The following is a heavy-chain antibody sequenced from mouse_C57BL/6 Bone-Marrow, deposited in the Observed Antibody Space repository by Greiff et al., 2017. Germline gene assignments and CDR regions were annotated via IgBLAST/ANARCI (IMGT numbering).Heavy chain of an antibody. CDR3: ARIGELDTWFAY. CDR2: IWWDDDK. D-gene: IGHD3-3*01. Sequence: QVTLQESGPGILQPSQTLSLTCSFSGFSLSTFGLGVGWIRPPSGQGLEWLALIWWDDDKYYNPALKSRLTISKDTSNNQVFLKSAKVDTADTATYYGARIGELDTWFAYWGQGTLVTVSA. V-gene: IGHV8-8*01. CDR1: GFSLSTFGLG. J-gene: IGHJ3*01.